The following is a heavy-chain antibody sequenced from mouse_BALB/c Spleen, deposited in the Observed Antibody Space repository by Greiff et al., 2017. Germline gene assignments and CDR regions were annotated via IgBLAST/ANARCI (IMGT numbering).Heavy chain of an antibody. J-gene: IGHJ4*01. D-gene: IGHD1-3*01. CDR1: GFTFSSYA. CDR3: ARRVEGYAMDY. Sequence: EVMLVESGGGLVKPGGSLKLSCAASGFTFSSYAMSWVRQTPEKRLEWVATISSGGSYTYYPDSVKGRFTISRDNAKNTLYLQMSSLRSEDTAMYYCARRVEGYAMDYWGQGTSVTVSS. V-gene: IGHV5-9-1*01. CDR2: ISSGGSYT.